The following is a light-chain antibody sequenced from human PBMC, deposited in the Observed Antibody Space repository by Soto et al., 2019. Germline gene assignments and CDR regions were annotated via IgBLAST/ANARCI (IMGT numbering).Light chain of an antibody. CDR2: AAS. Sequence: DIQMTQSPSSLSASVGGRITITCRASQSISYYLNWYQQKPGKAPKLLIYAASTLQSGVPSRFSGSGSGTDFTLTISSLQPEDFATYYCQQSYSTLWTFGQGTKVEIK. J-gene: IGKJ1*01. V-gene: IGKV1-39*01. CDR3: QQSYSTLWT. CDR1: QSISYY.